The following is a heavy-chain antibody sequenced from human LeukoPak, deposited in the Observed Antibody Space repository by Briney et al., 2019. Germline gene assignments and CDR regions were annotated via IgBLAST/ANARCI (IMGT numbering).Heavy chain of an antibody. CDR3: ARQGPRYYYGSGSSNWFDP. V-gene: IGHV5-51*01. CDR1: GYSFTSYW. D-gene: IGHD3-10*01. Sequence: RGESLKISCKGSGYSFTSYWIGWVRQMPGKGLEWMGIIYPGDSDTRYSPSFQGQVTISADKSISTAYLQWSSLKASDTAMYYCARQGPRYYYGSGSSNWFDPWGQGTLVTVSS. CDR2: IYPGDSDT. J-gene: IGHJ5*02.